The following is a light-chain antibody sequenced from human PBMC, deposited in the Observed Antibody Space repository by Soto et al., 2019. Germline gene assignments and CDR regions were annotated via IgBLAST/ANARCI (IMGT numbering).Light chain of an antibody. V-gene: IGLV2-14*01. CDR1: SSDVGGYKY. J-gene: IGLJ1*01. CDR2: EVS. CDR3: SSYTSSKTRV. Sequence: QSALIQPPSVSGSPGQSVNISCTGTSSDVGGYKYVSWYQQHPGKAPKLMIFEVSNRPSGVSNRFSGSKSGNTASLTISGLQAEDEANYYCSSYTSSKTRVFGTGTKVTVL.